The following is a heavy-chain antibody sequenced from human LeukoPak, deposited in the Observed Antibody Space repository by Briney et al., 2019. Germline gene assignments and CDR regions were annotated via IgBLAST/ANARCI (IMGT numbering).Heavy chain of an antibody. V-gene: IGHV3-23*01. J-gene: IGHJ4*02. CDR1: GFTFSSYG. D-gene: IGHD5-12*01. Sequence: GGSLRLSCAASGFTFSSYGMSWVRQAPGKGLEWVSAISGSGGSTYYADSVKGRFTISRDNSKNTLYLQMNSLRAEDTAVYYCASLPYDLLYQEWLPPFDYWGQGTLVTVSS. CDR2: ISGSGGST. CDR3: ASLPYDLLYQEWLPPFDY.